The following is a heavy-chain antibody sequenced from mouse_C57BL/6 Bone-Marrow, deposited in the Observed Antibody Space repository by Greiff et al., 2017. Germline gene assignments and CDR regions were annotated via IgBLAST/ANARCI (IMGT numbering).Heavy chain of an antibody. CDR2: ISNLAYSI. D-gene: IGHD2-2*01. CDR1: GFTFSDYG. Sequence: EVKLMEPGGGLVQPGGSLKLSCAASGFTFSDYGMAWVRQAPRKGPEWVAFISNLAYSIYYADTVTGRFTISRENAKNTLYLEMSSLRSEDTAMYDCARPLYGYGFAYWGQGTLVTVSA. CDR3: ARPLYGYGFAY. V-gene: IGHV5-15*01. J-gene: IGHJ3*01.